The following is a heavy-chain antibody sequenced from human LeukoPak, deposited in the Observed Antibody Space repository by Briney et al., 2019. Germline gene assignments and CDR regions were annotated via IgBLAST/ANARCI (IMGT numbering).Heavy chain of an antibody. D-gene: IGHD5-24*01. V-gene: IGHV3-30*02. J-gene: IGHJ4*02. CDR2: IRYDGSNK. Sequence: PGGSLRLSCAASGFTFSSYGMHWVRQAPGKGLEWVAFIRYDGSNKYYADSVKGRFTISRDNSKNTLYLQMNSLRAEDTAVYYCAKDLAQTSRDGYNSPFDYWGQGTLVTVSS. CDR1: GFTFSSYG. CDR3: AKDLAQTSRDGYNSPFDY.